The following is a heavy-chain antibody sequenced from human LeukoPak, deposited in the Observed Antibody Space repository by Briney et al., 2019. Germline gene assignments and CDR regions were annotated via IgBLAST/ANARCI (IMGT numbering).Heavy chain of an antibody. CDR3: ARHVGATGFDY. CDR1: GYSFTTYW. D-gene: IGHD1-26*01. Sequence: AGESLKISCETSGYSFTTYWIGWVRQRPGAGLEWVGAIYPDDSDTRYSPSFQGQVAISADRSIRTAYLKWSSLKASDTAMYYCARHVGATGFDYWGQGTLVTVSS. V-gene: IGHV5-51*01. J-gene: IGHJ4*02. CDR2: IYPDDSDT.